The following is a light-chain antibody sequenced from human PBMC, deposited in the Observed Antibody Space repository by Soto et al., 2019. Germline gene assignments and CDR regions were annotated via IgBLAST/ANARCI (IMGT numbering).Light chain of an antibody. CDR3: QQYNNWPLT. J-gene: IGKJ4*01. Sequence: DIVMTQSPATLSVSPGEAATLSCRASQSVSSNLAWYQQKPGQAPRLLIYGASTRATGIPARFSGSGSGTEFTLTISSLQSEDFALYYCQQYNNWPLTFGGGTKVDI. V-gene: IGKV3-15*01. CDR2: GAS. CDR1: QSVSSN.